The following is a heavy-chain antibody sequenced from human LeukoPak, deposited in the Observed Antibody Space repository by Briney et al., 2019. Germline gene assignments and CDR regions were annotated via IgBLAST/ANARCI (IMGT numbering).Heavy chain of an antibody. V-gene: IGHV3-7*03. CDR2: ISPDGGEK. CDR1: GFTFSNSW. CDR3: SRPAHCGGDCKSEDADY. J-gene: IGHJ4*02. Sequence: GGSLRLSCGAFGFTFSNSWMTWIRQAPGKGLEWVATISPDGGEKNYVDSVKGRFTISRDNAKNSLYLQMNSLRAEGTAVYYCSRPAHCGGDCKSEDADYWGQGTLVTVSS. D-gene: IGHD2-21*02.